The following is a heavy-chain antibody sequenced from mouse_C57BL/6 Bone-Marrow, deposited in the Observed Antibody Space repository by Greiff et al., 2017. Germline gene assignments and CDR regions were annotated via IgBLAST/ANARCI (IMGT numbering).Heavy chain of an antibody. CDR3: ACSVYGYDAMDY. CDR2: IYPGSGST. V-gene: IGHV1-55*01. D-gene: IGHD1-1*02. CDR1: GYTFTSYW. J-gene: IGHJ4*01. Sequence: QVQLQQPGAELVKPGASVKMSCKASGYTFTSYWITWVKQRPGQGLEWIGDIYPGSGSTNYNEKFKSKATLTVDTSSSTAYMQLSSLTSEDSAVYYCACSVYGYDAMDYWGQGTSVTVSS.